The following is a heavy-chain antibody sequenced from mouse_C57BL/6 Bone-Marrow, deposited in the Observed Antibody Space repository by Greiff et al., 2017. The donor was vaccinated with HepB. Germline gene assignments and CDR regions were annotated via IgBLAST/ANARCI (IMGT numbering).Heavy chain of an antibody. V-gene: IGHV1-15*01. D-gene: IGHD1-1*01. Sequence: QVQLQQSGAELVRPGASVTLSCKASGYTFTDYEMHWVKQTPVHGLEWIGAIDPETGGTASNQKFKGKAILTADKSSSTAYMELRSLTSEDSAVYYCTRRDGSSHYYAMDYWGQGTSVTVSS. CDR1: GYTFTDYE. CDR2: IDPETGGT. CDR3: TRRDGSSHYYAMDY. J-gene: IGHJ4*01.